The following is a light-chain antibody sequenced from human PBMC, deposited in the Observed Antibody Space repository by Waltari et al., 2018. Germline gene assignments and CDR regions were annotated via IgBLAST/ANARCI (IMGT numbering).Light chain of an antibody. CDR1: SSNLGSNT. Sequence: QSVLTQPPSASGTPGQRLTLPCSGSSSNLGSNTVNWYQHLPGTAPKLLIYSNNQRPSGVPDRFSGSKSGTSASLAISGLQSEDEADYYCAAWDASLNGPVFAGGTKLTVL. CDR2: SNN. J-gene: IGLJ2*01. V-gene: IGLV1-44*01. CDR3: AAWDASLNGPV.